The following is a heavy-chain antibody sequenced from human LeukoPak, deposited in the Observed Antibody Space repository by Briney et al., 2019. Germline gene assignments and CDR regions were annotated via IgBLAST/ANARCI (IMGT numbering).Heavy chain of an antibody. CDR2: IIPIFGTA. J-gene: IGHJ6*03. V-gene: IGHV1-69*01. Sequence: SVKVSCKASGGTFSSYAISWVRQAPGQGLEWMGGIIPIFGTANYAQKFQGRVTITADESTSTAYMELSSLRSEDTAVYYCASGSSGYGYCYYMDVWGKGTTVTVSS. CDR3: ASGSSGYGYCYYMDV. CDR1: GGTFSSYA. D-gene: IGHD3-22*01.